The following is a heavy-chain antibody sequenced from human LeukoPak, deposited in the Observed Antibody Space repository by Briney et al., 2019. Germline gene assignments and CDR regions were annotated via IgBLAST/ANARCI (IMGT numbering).Heavy chain of an antibody. V-gene: IGHV3-48*01. D-gene: IGHD5-18*01. Sequence: GGSLRLSCAASGFTFSSYSMNWVRQAPGKGLEWVSYISSSSSTIYYADSVKGRFTISRDNSKNTLSLQVSSLRAEDTAIYYCAKAGYSYGPYYFDYWGQGTLVTVSS. CDR2: ISSSSSTI. J-gene: IGHJ4*02. CDR1: GFTFSSYS. CDR3: AKAGYSYGPYYFDY.